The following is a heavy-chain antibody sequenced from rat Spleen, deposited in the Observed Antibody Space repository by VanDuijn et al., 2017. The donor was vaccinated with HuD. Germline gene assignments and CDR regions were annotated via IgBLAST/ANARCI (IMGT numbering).Heavy chain of an antibody. CDR1: GFTFNNYW. CDR3: ARRHYGYTDYFDY. Sequence: EVQLVESGGGLVQPGRSLKLSCVASGFTFNNYWMTWIRQAPGKGLEWVASITYDGSSTYYRDSVKGRFTISRDNAESTLYLQMDSLGSEDTATYYCARRHYGYTDYFDYWGQGVMVTVSS. J-gene: IGHJ2*01. D-gene: IGHD1-9*01. V-gene: IGHV5-31*01. CDR2: ITYDGSST.